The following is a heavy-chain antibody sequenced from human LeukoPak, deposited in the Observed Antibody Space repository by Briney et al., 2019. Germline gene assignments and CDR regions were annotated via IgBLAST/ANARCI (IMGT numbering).Heavy chain of an antibody. J-gene: IGHJ6*03. CDR2: INPSGGST. CDR3: ARVEEEYQLLIGYYYYYMDV. V-gene: IGHV1-46*01. Sequence: ASVKVSCKASGYTFTSYYMHWVRQAPGQGLEWMGIINPSGGSTSYAQKFQGRVTITRNTSISTAYMELSSLRSEDTAVYYCARVEEEYQLLIGYYYYYMDVWGKGTTVTVSS. CDR1: GYTFTSYY. D-gene: IGHD2-2*01.